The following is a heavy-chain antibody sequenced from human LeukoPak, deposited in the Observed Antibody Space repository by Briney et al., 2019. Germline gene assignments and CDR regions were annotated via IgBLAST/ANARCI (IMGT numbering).Heavy chain of an antibody. CDR2: ISSSSSYI. CDR1: GFTFSSYS. J-gene: IGHJ6*02. CDR3: ARDRSYSNSMDV. D-gene: IGHD4-11*01. V-gene: IGHV3-21*01. Sequence: GESLRLSCAASGFTFSSYSMNWVRQAPGKGLEWVSSISSSSSYIYYADSVKGRFTISRDNAKNSLYLQMNSLRAEDTAVYYCARDRSYSNSMDVWGQGTTVTVSS.